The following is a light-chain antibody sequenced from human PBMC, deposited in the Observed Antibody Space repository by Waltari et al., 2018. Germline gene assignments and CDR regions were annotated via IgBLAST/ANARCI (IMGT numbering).Light chain of an antibody. Sequence: EIVMTQSPATLSVFPGERATLSCRASQSIRSNLAWYQHKTGQAPRLLIYGASTRATGTPARFSGSESGTEFTLTISSLQSEDFAVYFCQQYDNWLGTFGQGTKVEIK. CDR1: QSIRSN. V-gene: IGKV3-15*01. CDR3: QQYDNWLGT. CDR2: GAS. J-gene: IGKJ1*01.